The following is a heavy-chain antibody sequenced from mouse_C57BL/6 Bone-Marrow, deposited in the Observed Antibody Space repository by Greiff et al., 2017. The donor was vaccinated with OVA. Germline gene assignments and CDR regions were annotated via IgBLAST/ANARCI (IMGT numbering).Heavy chain of an antibody. V-gene: IGHV1-54*01. D-gene: IGHD4-1*01. J-gene: IGHJ2*01. CDR2: INPGSGGT. CDR1: GYAFTNYL. CDR3: ARGELGPDYFDY. Sequence: QVQLQQSGAELVRPGTSVKVSCKASGYAFTNYLIEWVKQRPGQGLEWIGVINPGSGGTNYNEKFKGKATLTADKSSSTAYMQISSLTSEDSAVYFCARGELGPDYFDYWGQGTTLTVSS.